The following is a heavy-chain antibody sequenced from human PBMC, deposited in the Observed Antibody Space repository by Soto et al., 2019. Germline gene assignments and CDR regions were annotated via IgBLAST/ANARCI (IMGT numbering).Heavy chain of an antibody. CDR2: IIPIFGTA. J-gene: IGHJ4*02. CDR1: GGTFSSYA. V-gene: IGHV1-69*13. Sequence: SVKVSCKASGGTFSSYAISWVRQAPGQGLEWMGGIIPIFGTANYAQKFQGRVTITADESTSTAYMELSSLRSEDTAVYYCAREGRGYSYGSVYWGQGTLVTVSS. D-gene: IGHD5-18*01. CDR3: AREGRGYSYGSVY.